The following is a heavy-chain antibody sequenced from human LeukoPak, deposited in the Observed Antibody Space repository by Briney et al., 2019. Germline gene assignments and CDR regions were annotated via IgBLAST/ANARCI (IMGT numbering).Heavy chain of an antibody. Sequence: PGGSLRLSCAASGFTFSNYAMGWVRQAPGKGLGWVSSISPSDETTYYADSVKGRFTISRDNAKNSLYLQMNSLRAEDTAVYYCARELISSGWYQGQGYWGQGTLVTVSS. CDR2: ISPSDETT. D-gene: IGHD6-19*01. CDR1: GFTFSNYA. V-gene: IGHV3-23*01. J-gene: IGHJ4*02. CDR3: ARELISSGWYQGQGY.